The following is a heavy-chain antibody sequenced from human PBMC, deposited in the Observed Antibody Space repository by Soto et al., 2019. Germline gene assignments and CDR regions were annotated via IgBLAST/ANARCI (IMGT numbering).Heavy chain of an antibody. Sequence: QVQLVESGGGLVKPGGSLRLSCAASGFTFSDYYMSWIRQGPGKGLEWVSYISGSSSYAIYTESVNGRFTISRNNAKNSLYLQMNSLRAEDTAIYYCARDSSIVPRPIDYWGQGTLVTVSS. J-gene: IGHJ4*02. CDR3: ARDSSIVPRPIDY. CDR1: GFTFSDYY. V-gene: IGHV3-11*06. CDR2: ISGSSSYA. D-gene: IGHD6-6*01.